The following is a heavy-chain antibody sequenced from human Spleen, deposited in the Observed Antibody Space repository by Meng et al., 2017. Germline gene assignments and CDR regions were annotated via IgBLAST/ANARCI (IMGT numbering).Heavy chain of an antibody. J-gene: IGHJ5*02. CDR3: ARAYSSSWFGWFDP. Sequence: GESLKISCAASGFTFSNYPMHWVRQPPGKGLEWVATISYDGSNIYYADSVKGRFTISRDNSKNTLYLQMNSLRVEDTAVYYCARAYSSSWFGWFDPWGQGTLVTVSS. CDR1: GFTFSNYP. D-gene: IGHD6-13*01. CDR2: ISYDGSNI. V-gene: IGHV3-30*04.